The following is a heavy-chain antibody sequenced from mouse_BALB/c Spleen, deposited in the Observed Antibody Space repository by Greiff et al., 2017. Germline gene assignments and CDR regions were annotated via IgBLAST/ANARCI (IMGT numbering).Heavy chain of an antibody. Sequence: EVQLQQSGAELVRPGALVKLSCKASGFNIKDYYMHWVKQRPEQGLELIGWIDPENGNTIYDPKFQGKASITADTSSNTAYLQLSSLTSEDTAVYYCATMITAWFAYWGQGTLVTVSA. CDR2: IDPENGNT. J-gene: IGHJ3*01. V-gene: IGHV14-1*02. CDR1: GFNIKDYY. CDR3: ATMITAWFAY. D-gene: IGHD2-4*01.